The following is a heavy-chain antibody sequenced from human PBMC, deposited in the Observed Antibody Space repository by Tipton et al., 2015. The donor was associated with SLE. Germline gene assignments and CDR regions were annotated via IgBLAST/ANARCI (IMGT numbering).Heavy chain of an antibody. CDR2: IHYSGST. J-gene: IGHJ6*03. CDR1: GGSISSYY. V-gene: IGHV4-59*01. D-gene: IGHD6-19*01. CDR3: ARVDSSGWHYYYYYMDV. Sequence: TLSLTCTVSGGSISSYYWSWIRQPPGKGLEWIGYIHYSGSTNYNPSLKSRVTISVDTSKNQFSLKLSSVTAADTAVYYCARVDSSGWHYYYYYMDVWGKGTTVAVSS.